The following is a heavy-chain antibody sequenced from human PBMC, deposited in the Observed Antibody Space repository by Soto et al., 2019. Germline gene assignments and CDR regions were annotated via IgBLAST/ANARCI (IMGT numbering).Heavy chain of an antibody. CDR1: GGTFSSYT. D-gene: IGHD1-20*01. Sequence: ASVKVSCKASGGTFSSYTISWVRQAPGQGLEWMGRIIPILGIANYAQKFQGRVTITADKSTSTAYMELSSLRSEDTAVYYCARGYNWNQEGELDYWGQGTLVTVSS. V-gene: IGHV1-69*02. CDR2: IIPILGIA. CDR3: ARGYNWNQEGELDY. J-gene: IGHJ4*02.